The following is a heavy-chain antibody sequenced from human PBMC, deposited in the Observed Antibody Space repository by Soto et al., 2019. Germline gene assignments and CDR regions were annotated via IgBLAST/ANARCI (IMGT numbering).Heavy chain of an antibody. Sequence: QVQLVQSGAEVKKPGSSVKVSCKASGGTFSSYAISWVRQAPGQGLEWMGGIIPIFGTANYAQKFQGRVTXTGXEATSTAYLELSGLRSEDTAVYYCAGGGDYGWFDPWGQGTLVTVSS. V-gene: IGHV1-69*12. J-gene: IGHJ5*02. CDR1: GGTFSSYA. D-gene: IGHD4-17*01. CDR3: AGGGDYGWFDP. CDR2: IIPIFGTA.